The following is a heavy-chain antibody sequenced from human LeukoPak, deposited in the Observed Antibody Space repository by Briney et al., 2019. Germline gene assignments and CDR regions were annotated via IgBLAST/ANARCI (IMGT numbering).Heavy chain of an antibody. D-gene: IGHD2-2*01. J-gene: IGHJ5*02. Sequence: KPGESLKISCKGSGYGFTSYWIGWVRQMPGKGLEWMGIIYPGDSDTRYSPSFQGQVTISADKSISTAYLQWSSLKASDTAMYYCARGLVGCSSTSCLNWFDPWGQGTLVTVSS. CDR3: ARGLVGCSSTSCLNWFDP. V-gene: IGHV5-51*03. CDR2: IYPGDSDT. CDR1: GYGFTSYW.